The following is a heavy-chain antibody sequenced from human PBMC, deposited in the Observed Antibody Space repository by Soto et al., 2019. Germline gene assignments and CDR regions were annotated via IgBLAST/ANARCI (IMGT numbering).Heavy chain of an antibody. V-gene: IGHV1-69*13. J-gene: IGHJ6*02. CDR1: GGTFSSYA. CDR3: ASGYCSTGGSGWSRTYYYGMDV. Sequence: GASVKASCKASGGTFSSYAISWVRQAPGQGLEWMGGIIPIFGTANYAQKFQGRVTITADESTSTAYMELSSLRSEDTAVYYCASGYCSTGGSGWSRTYYYGMDVWGQGTTVTVSS. D-gene: IGHD6-19*01. CDR2: IIPIFGTA.